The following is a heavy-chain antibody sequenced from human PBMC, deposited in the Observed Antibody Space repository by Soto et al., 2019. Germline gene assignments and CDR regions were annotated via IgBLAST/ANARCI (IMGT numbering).Heavy chain of an antibody. V-gene: IGHV3-30*18. CDR2: ISHDGSYK. J-gene: IGHJ3*02. CDR1: GFSFTTYV. CDR3: AKGLLAIVGTTLPRDAFNI. D-gene: IGHD1-26*01. Sequence: PGGSLRLSCAASGFSFTTYVMHWVRQAPGKGLEWVAVISHDGSYKYYGDAVKGRFTISRDTSKNAVYLEMNSLRPEDTAVYYCAKGLLAIVGTTLPRDAFNIWGQGTVVTVSS.